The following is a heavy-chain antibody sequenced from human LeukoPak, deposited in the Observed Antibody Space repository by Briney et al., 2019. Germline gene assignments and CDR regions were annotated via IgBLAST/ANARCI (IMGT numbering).Heavy chain of an antibody. CDR3: AVSVGATLPLLLDY. Sequence: ASVKVSCKVSGYTLTELSMHWVRQAPGKGLEWMGGFDPEDGETIYAQKFQGRVTMTEDTSTDTAYMELSSLRSEDTAVYYCAVSVGATLPLLLDYWGQGTLVTVSS. D-gene: IGHD1-26*01. J-gene: IGHJ4*02. CDR1: GYTLTELS. CDR2: FDPEDGET. V-gene: IGHV1-24*01.